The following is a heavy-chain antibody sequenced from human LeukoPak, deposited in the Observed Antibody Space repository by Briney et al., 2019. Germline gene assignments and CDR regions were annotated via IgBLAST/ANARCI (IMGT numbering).Heavy chain of an antibody. V-gene: IGHV4-30-4*01. J-gene: IGHJ4*02. Sequence: PSETLSLTCTVSGGSISSGDYYWSWIRQPPGKGLEWIGYIYYSGSTYYNPSLKSRVTISVDTSKNQFSLKLSSVTAADTAVYYCARDRGGLCYYDSGFDYWGQGTLVTVSS. CDR3: ARDRGGLCYYDSGFDY. CDR2: IYYSGST. CDR1: GGSISSGDYY. D-gene: IGHD3-22*01.